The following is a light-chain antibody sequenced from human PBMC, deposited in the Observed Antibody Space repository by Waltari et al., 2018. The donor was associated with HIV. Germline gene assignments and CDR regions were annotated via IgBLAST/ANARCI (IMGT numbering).Light chain of an antibody. V-gene: IGLV2-11*01. J-gene: IGLJ2*01. CDR1: YSDVGDHNH. Sequence: QSALTQPRSVSGSPGQSVTTSSTGTYSDVGDHNHVSWYQQHPGKAPKLMIYDVSQRPSGVPDRFSGSKSGNTASLTISGLQADDDADYYCCSFAGTYTIFGGGTKLTVL. CDR2: DVS. CDR3: CSFAGTYTI.